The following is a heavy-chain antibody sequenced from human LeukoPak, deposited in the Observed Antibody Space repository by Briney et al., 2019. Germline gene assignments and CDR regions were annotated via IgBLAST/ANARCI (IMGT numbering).Heavy chain of an antibody. Sequence: PSETLFLTCTVPGGSISTYYCSWIRQPAGKGLEWVGQIYTSGSTNYNPSLKSRVTISVDKSKNQLSLKLSSVTAADTAVYYCQAVTTTYSDYWGQGTLVTVSS. V-gene: IGHV4-4*07. D-gene: IGHD4-17*01. CDR1: GGSISTYY. J-gene: IGHJ4*02. CDR3: QAVTTTYSDY. CDR2: IYTSGST.